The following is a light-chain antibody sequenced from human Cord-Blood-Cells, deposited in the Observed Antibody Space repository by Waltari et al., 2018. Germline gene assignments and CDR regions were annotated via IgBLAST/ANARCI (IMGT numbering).Light chain of an antibody. CDR1: QSVSSN. Sequence: EIVMTQSLATLSVSPGERATLSCRASQSVSSNLAWYQQKPGQAPRLLIYGASTRATGIPARFSGSGSGTEFTLTISSLQSEDFAVYYCQQYNNWHITFGQGTRLEIK. CDR2: GAS. J-gene: IGKJ5*01. V-gene: IGKV3-15*01. CDR3: QQYNNWHIT.